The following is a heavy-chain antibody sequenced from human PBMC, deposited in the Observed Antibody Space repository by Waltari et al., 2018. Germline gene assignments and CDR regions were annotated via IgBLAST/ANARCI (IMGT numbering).Heavy chain of an antibody. Sequence: EVQLVESGGGLVQPGGSLRLSCAASGFTFSSHSMNWVRQAPGKGLEWVSYISGTGSSIYSADSVKGRFTISRENAKNSLYLQMNSLRAEDTAVYYCARRDSNSGVPADHWGQGTLVTVSS. J-gene: IGHJ4*02. D-gene: IGHD4-4*01. CDR3: ARRDSNSGVPADH. CDR1: GFTFSSHS. CDR2: ISGTGSSI. V-gene: IGHV3-48*04.